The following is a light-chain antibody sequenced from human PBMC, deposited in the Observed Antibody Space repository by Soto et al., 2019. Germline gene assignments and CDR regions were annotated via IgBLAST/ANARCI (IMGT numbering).Light chain of an antibody. V-gene: IGKV3D-15*01. CDR3: QQYNSYSRT. Sequence: EIVLTQSPGTLSLSPGERATLSCRASQNISSYLAWYQQKPGQAPRLLIYDASSRATGIPARFSGSGSGTEFTLTISSLQPDDFATYYCQQYNSYSRTFGQGTKVDIK. J-gene: IGKJ1*01. CDR1: QNISSY. CDR2: DAS.